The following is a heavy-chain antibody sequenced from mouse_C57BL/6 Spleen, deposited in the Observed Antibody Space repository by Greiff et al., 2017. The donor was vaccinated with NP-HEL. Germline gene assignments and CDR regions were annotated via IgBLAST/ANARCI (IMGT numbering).Heavy chain of an antibody. Sequence: VQVVESGPELVKPGASVKISCKASGYAFSSSWMNWVKQRPGKGLEWIGRIYPGDGDTNYNGKFKGKATLTADKSSSTAYMQLSSLTSEDSAVYFCARGGQLEFAYWGQGTLVTVSA. CDR3: ARGGQLEFAY. CDR2: IYPGDGDT. V-gene: IGHV1-82*01. D-gene: IGHD3-3*01. J-gene: IGHJ3*01. CDR1: GYAFSSSW.